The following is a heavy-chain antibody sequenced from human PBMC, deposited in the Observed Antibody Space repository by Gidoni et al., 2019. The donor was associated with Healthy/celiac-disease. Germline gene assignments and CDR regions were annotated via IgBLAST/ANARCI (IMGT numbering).Heavy chain of an antibody. CDR2: ISGSGGST. D-gene: IGHD6-6*01. V-gene: IGHV3-23*01. Sequence: EVQLLESGGGLVQPGGSLRLSCAASGFTFSSYAMSWVRQAPGKGRECGSAISGSGGSTYDADTVKGRFSISRDNSKNTLYLQMNSLRAEDTAVYYCAKEESGAARWENDYWGQGTLVTVSS. CDR1: GFTFSSYA. CDR3: AKEESGAARWENDY. J-gene: IGHJ4*02.